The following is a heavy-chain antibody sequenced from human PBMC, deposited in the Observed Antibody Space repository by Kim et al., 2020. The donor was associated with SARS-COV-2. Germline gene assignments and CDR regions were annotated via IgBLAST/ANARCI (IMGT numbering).Heavy chain of an antibody. D-gene: IGHD2-2*01. Sequence: GGSLRLSCAASGFTFSSYAMNWVRQAPGKGLEWVSYISSSGSTIYYADSVKGRFTISRDNAKNSLYLQMNSLRAEDTAVYYCASLVVVPAATSDYWGQGTLVTLST. CDR2: ISSSGSTI. J-gene: IGHJ4*02. V-gene: IGHV3-48*03. CDR3: ASLVVVPAATSDY. CDR1: GFTFSSYA.